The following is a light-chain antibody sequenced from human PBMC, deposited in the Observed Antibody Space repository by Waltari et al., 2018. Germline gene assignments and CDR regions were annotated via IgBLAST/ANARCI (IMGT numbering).Light chain of an antibody. CDR1: AAAGTGDHH. CDR3: LLSYRDALV. V-gene: IGLV7-46*01. CDR2: DTS. Sequence: HAVVTQEPALPVSPGGTVPPPGDPSAAAGTGDHHTYRFQQKPAQAPRTLIYDTSTKLSWTPARFTGFLLGGKAALTLSGAQPDDEADYYCLLSYRDALVFGGGTKVTVL. J-gene: IGLJ2*01.